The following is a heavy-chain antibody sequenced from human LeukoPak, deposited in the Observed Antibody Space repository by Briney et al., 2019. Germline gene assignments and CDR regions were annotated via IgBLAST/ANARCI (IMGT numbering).Heavy chain of an antibody. CDR2: IYYSGST. J-gene: IGHJ6*03. V-gene: IGHV4-39*07. Sequence: SETLSLTCTVSGGSISSSSYYWGWIRQPPGKGLEWIGSIYYSGSTYYNPSLKSRVTISVDTSKNQFSLKLSSVTAADTAVYYCARLGGGFSYYYYYMDVWGKGTTVTISS. CDR3: ARLGGGFSYYYYYMDV. CDR1: GGSISSSSYY. D-gene: IGHD4-23*01.